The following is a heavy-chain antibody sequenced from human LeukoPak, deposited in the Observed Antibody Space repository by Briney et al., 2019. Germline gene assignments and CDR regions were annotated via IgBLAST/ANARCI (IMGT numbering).Heavy chain of an antibody. J-gene: IGHJ4*02. CDR2: IKQDGSEK. Sequence: PGGSLRLSCAASGFTFTTYWMHWVRQAPGKGLEWVANIKQDGSEKYYVDSAKGRFTISRDNGKNSGYLQMNSLRAEDTSVDYCARDGGHGGDLDYWGPGTLVNVSS. CDR3: ARDGGHGGDLDY. D-gene: IGHD2-21*02. V-gene: IGHV3-7*01. CDR1: GFTFTTYW.